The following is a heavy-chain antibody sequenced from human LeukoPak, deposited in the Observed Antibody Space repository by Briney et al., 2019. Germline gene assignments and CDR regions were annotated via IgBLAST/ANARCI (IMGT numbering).Heavy chain of an antibody. D-gene: IGHD4-17*01. J-gene: IGHJ4*02. CDR3: ARDRRHGDYDEY. Sequence: ASVKASCKASGGTFSSYAISWVRQAPGQGLEWMGGIIPIFGTANYAQKFQGRVTITADESTSTAYMELSSLRSEDTAVYYCARDRRHGDYDEYWGQGTLVTVSS. CDR2: IIPIFGTA. CDR1: GGTFSSYA. V-gene: IGHV1-69*13.